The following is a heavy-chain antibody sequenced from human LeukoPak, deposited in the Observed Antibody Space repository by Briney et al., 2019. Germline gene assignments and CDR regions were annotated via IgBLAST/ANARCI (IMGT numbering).Heavy chain of an antibody. CDR2: ISGSGGST. CDR3: AREGSYYDSSGYPDAFDI. D-gene: IGHD3-22*01. Sequence: GGSLRLSCAASGFTFSSYAMSWVRQAPGKGLAWVSAISGSGGSTYYADSVKGRFTISRDNSKNTLYLQMNSLRAEDTAVYYCAREGSYYDSSGYPDAFDIWGQGTMVTVSS. J-gene: IGHJ3*02. V-gene: IGHV3-23*01. CDR1: GFTFSSYA.